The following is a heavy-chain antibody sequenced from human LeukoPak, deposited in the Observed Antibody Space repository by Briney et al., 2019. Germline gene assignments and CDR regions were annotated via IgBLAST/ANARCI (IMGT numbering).Heavy chain of an antibody. CDR1: GGSISSENW. V-gene: IGHV4-4*02. Sequence: PSGTLSLTCGVFGGSISSENWWNWVRQPPGKGLEWIGETYHVGHINYNPSLKSRVTISMDKSKNQLYLKVTSVTAADTAVYYCARGGGYYFDYWGQGILVAVSS. J-gene: IGHJ4*02. CDR3: ARGGGYYFDY. D-gene: IGHD5-12*01. CDR2: TYHVGHI.